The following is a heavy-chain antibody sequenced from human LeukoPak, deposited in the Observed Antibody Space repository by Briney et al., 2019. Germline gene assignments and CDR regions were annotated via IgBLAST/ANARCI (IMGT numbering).Heavy chain of an antibody. CDR3: ASSPPYCSGGSCYLFDY. V-gene: IGHV1-69*13. CDR1: GGTFSSHA. D-gene: IGHD2-15*01. Sequence: SVKVSCKASGGTFSSHAISWVRQAPGQGLEWMGGIIPIFGTANYAQKFQGRVTITADESTSTAYMELSSLRSEDTAAYYCASSPPYCSGGSCYLFDYWGQGTLVTVSS. J-gene: IGHJ4*02. CDR2: IIPIFGTA.